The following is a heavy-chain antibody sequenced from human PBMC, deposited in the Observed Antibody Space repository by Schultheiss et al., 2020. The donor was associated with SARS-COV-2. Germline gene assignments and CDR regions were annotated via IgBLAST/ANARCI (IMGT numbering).Heavy chain of an antibody. D-gene: IGHD6-19*01. J-gene: IGHJ6*02. CDR1: GGTFSTYA. V-gene: IGHV1-69*13. CDR2: IIPFFGTS. CDR3: ARWGWLVPYYYGMDV. Sequence: SVKVSCKASGGTFSTYAINWVRQAPGQGLEWMGGIIPFFGTSNYAQKFQDRVTITADESNTAYMELSSLRSEDTAVYYCARWGWLVPYYYGMDVWGQGTTVTVSS.